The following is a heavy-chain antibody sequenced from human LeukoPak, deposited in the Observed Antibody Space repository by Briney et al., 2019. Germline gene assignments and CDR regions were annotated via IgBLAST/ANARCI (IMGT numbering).Heavy chain of an antibody. V-gene: IGHV3-48*01. CDR2: ISSSSSTT. Sequence: GGSLRLSCAASGLSFSTYTMNWVRQAPGKGPEWLSYISSSSSTTYYADAVKGRFTMSRDNAKKSLYLQMNSLRAEDTAVYYCARDSSGGTDYWGQGTLVTVSS. CDR3: ARDSSGGTDY. J-gene: IGHJ4*02. CDR1: GLSFSTYT. D-gene: IGHD6-19*01.